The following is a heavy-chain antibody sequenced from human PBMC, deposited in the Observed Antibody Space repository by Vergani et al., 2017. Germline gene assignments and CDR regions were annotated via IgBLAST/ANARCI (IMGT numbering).Heavy chain of an antibody. V-gene: IGHV4-34*01. Sequence: QVQLQQWGAGLLKPSETLSLTCAVYGGSFSGYYWSWIRQPPGKGLEWIGESNHSGSTNSNPSLKSRVTISVDTSKNQFSLKLSSVTAADTAVYYCARGRRIQLWPPSLLWFDPWGQGTLVTVSS. CDR1: GGSFSGYY. CDR3: ARGRRIQLWPPSLLWFDP. J-gene: IGHJ5*02. D-gene: IGHD5-18*01. CDR2: SNHSGST.